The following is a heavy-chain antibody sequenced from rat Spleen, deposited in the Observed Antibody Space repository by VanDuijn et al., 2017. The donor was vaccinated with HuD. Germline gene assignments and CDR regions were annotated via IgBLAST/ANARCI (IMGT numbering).Heavy chain of an antibody. D-gene: IGHD4-3*01. CDR1: GFNFNDYW. V-gene: IGHV4-2*01. CDR2: ITKDSSTI. CDR3: VREAFGVDY. Sequence: EVKLVESGGGLVQPGRSLKLSCAASGFNFNDYWMGWVRQAPGKGLEWMGEITKDSSTIKYIPSLKDKFTISRDNAQNTLYLQMSKLGSEDTAIYYCVREAFGVDYWGQGVMVTVSS. J-gene: IGHJ2*01.